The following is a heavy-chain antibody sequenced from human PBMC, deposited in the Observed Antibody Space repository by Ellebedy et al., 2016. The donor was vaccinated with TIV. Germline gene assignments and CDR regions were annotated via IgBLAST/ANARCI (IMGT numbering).Heavy chain of an antibody. Sequence: ASVKVSCKASGGTFSSYAISWVRQAPGQGLEWMGWISVYNGNTTSAQKFQGRVTMTTDTSTSTAYMELRSLRPDDTAVYYCARERVAGMFSFDYWGQGTLATVSS. V-gene: IGHV1-18*01. CDR2: ISVYNGNT. CDR1: GGTFSSYA. J-gene: IGHJ4*02. D-gene: IGHD6-19*01. CDR3: ARERVAGMFSFDY.